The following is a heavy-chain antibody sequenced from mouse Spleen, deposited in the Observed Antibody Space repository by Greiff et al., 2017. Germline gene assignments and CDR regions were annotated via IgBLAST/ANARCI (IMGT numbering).Heavy chain of an antibody. D-gene: IGHD2-4*01. V-gene: IGHV1-87*01. CDR3: ARKDYDEAWFAY. CDR1: GYTFTSYW. J-gene: IGHJ3*01. Sequence: QVQLKESGAELARPGASVKLSCKASGYTFTSYWMQWVKQRPGQGLEWIGAIYPGDGDTRYTQKFKGKATLTADKSSSTAYMQLSSLASEDSAVYYCARKDYDEAWFAYWGQGTLVTVSA. CDR2: IYPGDGDT.